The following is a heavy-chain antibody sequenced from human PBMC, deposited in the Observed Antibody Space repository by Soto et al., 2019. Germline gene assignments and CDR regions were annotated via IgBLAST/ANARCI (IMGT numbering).Heavy chain of an antibody. J-gene: IGHJ4*02. CDR1: GGSISSYY. CDR3: ARNYGGNVDY. CDR2: IYYSGSA. D-gene: IGHD4-17*01. Sequence: QVQLQESGPGLVRPSETLSLTCTVSGGSISSYYWSWIRQPPGKGLEWIGYIYYSGSANYNPSLKSRVTISVDTSKNQSSLKLSSAPAADTAVYYCARNYGGNVDYWGQGTLVTVSS. V-gene: IGHV4-59*08.